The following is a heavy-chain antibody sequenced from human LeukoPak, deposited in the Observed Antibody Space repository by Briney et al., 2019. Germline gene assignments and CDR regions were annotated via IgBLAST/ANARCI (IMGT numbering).Heavy chain of an antibody. CDR2: IYPSGST. D-gene: IGHD6-13*01. CDR1: GYSISSGYF. CDR3: ARAYSSSWHFNWFDP. J-gene: IGHJ5*02. Sequence: PSETLSLTCTVSGYSISSGYFWGWIRQSPVKGLEWIGSIYPSGSTYYNPSLKSRVTISVDTSKNQFSLKLSSVTAADTAVYYCARAYSSSWHFNWFDPWGQGTLVTVSS. V-gene: IGHV4-38-2*02.